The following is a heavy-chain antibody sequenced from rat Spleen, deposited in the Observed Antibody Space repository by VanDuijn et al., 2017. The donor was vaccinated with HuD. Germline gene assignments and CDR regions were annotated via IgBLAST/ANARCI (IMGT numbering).Heavy chain of an antibody. Sequence: EVQLVESGGGLVQPGRSLKLSCVASGFTFNNYWMSWIRQAPGKGLEWVASISPSGGSTYYRDSMRGRFTVSRDNAKSTLYLQMDSLRSEDTATYYCARQDTSGYSNWFAYWGQGVMVTVSS. CDR1: GFTFNNYW. J-gene: IGHJ2*01. D-gene: IGHD4-3*01. CDR3: ARQDTSGYSNWFAY. V-gene: IGHV5-31*01. CDR2: ISPSGGST.